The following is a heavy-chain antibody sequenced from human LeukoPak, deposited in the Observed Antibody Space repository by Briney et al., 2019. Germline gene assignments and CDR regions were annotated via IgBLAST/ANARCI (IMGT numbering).Heavy chain of an antibody. CDR2: IYTSGST. D-gene: IGHD3-9*01. Sequence: SETLSLTCTVSGGSISSYYWSWIRQPAGKGLEWIGRIYTSGSTNYNPSLKSRVTMSVDTSKNQFSLELSSVTAADTAVYYCARDHYDILTGYPKPNYYYYGMDVWGQGTTVTVSS. CDR3: ARDHYDILTGYPKPNYYYYGMDV. V-gene: IGHV4-4*07. J-gene: IGHJ6*02. CDR1: GGSISSYY.